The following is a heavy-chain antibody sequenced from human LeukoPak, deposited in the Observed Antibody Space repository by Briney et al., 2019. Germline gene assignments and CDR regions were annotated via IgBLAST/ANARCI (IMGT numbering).Heavy chain of an antibody. V-gene: IGHV1-69*05. CDR3: ACLYSSSWSHFDY. CDR1: GGTFSSYA. CDR2: IIPIFGTA. D-gene: IGHD6-13*01. J-gene: IGHJ4*02. Sequence: SVKVSCKASGGTFSSYAISWVRQAPGQGLEWMGGIIPIFGTANYAQKFQGRVTITTDESTSTAYMELSSLRSEDTAVYYCACLYSSSWSHFDYWGQGTLVTVSS.